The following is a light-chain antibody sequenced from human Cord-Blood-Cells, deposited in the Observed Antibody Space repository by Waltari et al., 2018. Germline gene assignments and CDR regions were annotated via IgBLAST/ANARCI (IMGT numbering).Light chain of an antibody. V-gene: IGKV1-39*01. J-gene: IGKJ2*01. CDR1: QSISSY. CDR3: QQSYSTPYT. CDR2: AAS. Sequence: DIQMTQSSSSLSASVGDRVTITCRASQSISSYLNWYQQKPGKAPKLLIYAASSLQSGVPSRFSGSRSGTDFTLTISSLQPEDFATYYCQQSYSTPYTFGQGTKLEIK.